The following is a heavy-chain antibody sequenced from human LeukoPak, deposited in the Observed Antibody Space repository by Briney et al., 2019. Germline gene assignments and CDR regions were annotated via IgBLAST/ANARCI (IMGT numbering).Heavy chain of an antibody. CDR3: ARDRGYCTSGVCYIFDY. D-gene: IGHD2-8*01. J-gene: IGHJ4*02. V-gene: IGHV3-30-3*01. CDR1: VFTFSGSG. CDR2: ILNDGSNK. Sequence: GTSLRLSCAASVFTFSGSGMHWVRQAPGKGLEWVAVILNDGSNKYYADSVKGRFTISRDNSKNTLDLQMNSLRDEDTAVYYCARDRGYCTSGVCYIFDYWGQGTLVTVSS.